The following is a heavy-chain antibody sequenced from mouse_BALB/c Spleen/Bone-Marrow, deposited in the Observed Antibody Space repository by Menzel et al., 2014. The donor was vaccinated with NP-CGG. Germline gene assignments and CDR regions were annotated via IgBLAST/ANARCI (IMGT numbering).Heavy chain of an antibody. CDR2: ISTYSGNT. CDR3: ARSDYGSRGGYFDY. D-gene: IGHD1-1*01. Sequence: VKLQESGPELVRPGVSVKISCKGSGYTFTDYAMHWVKQSHAKSLEWIGVISTYSGNTNYNQKFKGKATMTVDKSSSTAYMELARLTSEDSAIYYCARSDYGSRGGYFDYWGRGTTLTVSS. CDR1: GYTFTDYA. J-gene: IGHJ2*01. V-gene: IGHV1-67*01.